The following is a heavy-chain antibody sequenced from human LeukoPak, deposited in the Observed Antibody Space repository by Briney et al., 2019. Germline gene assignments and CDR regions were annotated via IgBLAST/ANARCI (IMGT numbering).Heavy chain of an antibody. CDR1: GGSISSYY. J-gene: IGHJ5*02. CDR2: IYYSGST. CDR3: ARSTYWFDP. D-gene: IGHD2-2*01. V-gene: IGHV4-59*08. Sequence: SETLSLTCTVSGGSISSYYWSWIRQPPGKGLEWIGYIYYSGSTNYNPSLKSRVTISVDTSKNQFSLRLPSVTAADTAVYYCARSTYWFDPWGQGTLVTVSS.